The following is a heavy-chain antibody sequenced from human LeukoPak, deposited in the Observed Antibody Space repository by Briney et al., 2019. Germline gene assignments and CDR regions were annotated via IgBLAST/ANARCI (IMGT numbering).Heavy chain of an antibody. Sequence: ASVKVSCKASGYTFTSYDINWVRQATGQGLEWMGWMSPNSGNTGYAQKFQGRVTMTRNTSISTAYMELSSLRSEDTAVYYCARVKTTVSYLPLYYYGMDVWGQGTTVTVSS. CDR2: MSPNSGNT. V-gene: IGHV1-8*01. J-gene: IGHJ6*02. CDR3: ARVKTTVSYLPLYYYGMDV. CDR1: GYTFTSYD. D-gene: IGHD4-11*01.